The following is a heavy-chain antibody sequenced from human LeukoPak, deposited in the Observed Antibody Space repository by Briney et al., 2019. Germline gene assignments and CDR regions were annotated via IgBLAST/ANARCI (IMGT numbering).Heavy chain of an antibody. J-gene: IGHJ4*02. CDR3: ARHKLYGSGSYCYFDY. Sequence: SETLSLTCTVSGGSISSGSYYWGWIRQPPGKGLEWIGSIYYSGSTYYNPSLKSRVTISVDTSKNQFSLKLSSVTAADTAVYYCARHKLYGSGSYCYFDYWGQGTLVTVSS. V-gene: IGHV4-39*01. D-gene: IGHD3-10*01. CDR2: IYYSGST. CDR1: GGSISSGSYY.